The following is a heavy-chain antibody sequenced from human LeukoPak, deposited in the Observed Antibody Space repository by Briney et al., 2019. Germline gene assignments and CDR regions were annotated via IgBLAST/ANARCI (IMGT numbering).Heavy chain of an antibody. CDR1: GGSISSYY. CDR2: IYTSGST. D-gene: IGHD2-15*01. V-gene: IGHV4-4*07. J-gene: IGHJ3*02. Sequence: PSETLSLTCTVSGGSISSYYWSWIRQPAGKGLEWIGRIYTSGSTNYNPSLKSRVTMSVDTSKNHFSLKLSSVTAADTAVYYCIGGSWVKSAYAFDIWGQGTMVTVSS. CDR3: IGGSWVKSAYAFDI.